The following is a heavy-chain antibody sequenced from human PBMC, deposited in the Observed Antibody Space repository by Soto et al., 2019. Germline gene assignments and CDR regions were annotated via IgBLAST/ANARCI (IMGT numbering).Heavy chain of an antibody. J-gene: IGHJ5*02. Sequence: ASVKVSCKASGGTFSSYAISWVRQAPGQGLEWMGWISAYNGNTNYAQKLQGRVTMTTDTSTSTAYMELRSLRSDDTAVYYCARTILVDWFDPWGQGTLVTVSS. V-gene: IGHV1-18*01. CDR3: ARTILVDWFDP. CDR2: ISAYNGNT. CDR1: GGTFSSYA. D-gene: IGHD3-9*01.